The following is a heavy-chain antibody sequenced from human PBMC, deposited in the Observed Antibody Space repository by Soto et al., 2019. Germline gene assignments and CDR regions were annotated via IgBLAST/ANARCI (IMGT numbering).Heavy chain of an antibody. D-gene: IGHD6-13*01. Sequence: ASVKVSCKASGYTFTGYYMHWVRQAPGQGLEWMGWINPNSGGTNYAQKFQGWVTMTRDTSISTAYMELSRLRSDDTAVYYCARDRVYSSSWYILDYWGQGTLVTVSS. CDR2: INPNSGGT. CDR3: ARDRVYSSSWYILDY. CDR1: GYTFTGYY. J-gene: IGHJ4*02. V-gene: IGHV1-2*04.